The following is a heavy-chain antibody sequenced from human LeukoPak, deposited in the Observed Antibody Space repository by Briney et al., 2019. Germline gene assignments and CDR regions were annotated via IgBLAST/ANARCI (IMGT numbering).Heavy chain of an antibody. CDR1: GGSFSGYY. CDR2: INHSGST. Sequence: SETLSLTCAVYGGSFSGYYWSWIRQPPGKGLEWIGEINHSGSTNYNPSLKSRVTISVDTSKNQFSLKLSSVTAADTAAYYCARGRTSWYCSGGSCYGFDYWGQGTLVIVSS. CDR3: ARGRTSWYCSGGSCYGFDY. V-gene: IGHV4-34*01. J-gene: IGHJ4*02. D-gene: IGHD2-15*01.